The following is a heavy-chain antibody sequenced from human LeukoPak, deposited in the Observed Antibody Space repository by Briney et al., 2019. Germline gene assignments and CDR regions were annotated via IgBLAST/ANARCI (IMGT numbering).Heavy chain of an antibody. Sequence: PSETLSLTCTVSGVSINSHYWSWIRQPAGKGLEWIGRIYISGSTNYNSSLQSRVTMSVDTSKNQFSLKLTSVTAADTAVYYCARALNPLPGTYYFDYWGQGTLVTVSS. CDR1: GVSINSHY. V-gene: IGHV4-4*07. CDR2: IYISGST. J-gene: IGHJ4*02. CDR3: ARALNPLPGTYYFDY. D-gene: IGHD2-15*01.